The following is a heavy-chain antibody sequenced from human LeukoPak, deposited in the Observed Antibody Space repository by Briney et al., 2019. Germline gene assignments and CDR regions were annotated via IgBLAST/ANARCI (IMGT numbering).Heavy chain of an antibody. CDR3: STLWYGA. CDR2: IKSKTDGGTS. V-gene: IGHV3-15*01. J-gene: IGHJ5*02. Sequence: KPGGSLRLSCAASGFTLTNAWMYWVRQAPGKGLEWVGRIKSKTDGGTSDYAAPVTGRFTISRDDSKSTLYLEMNSLKTEDTGVYYCSTLWYGAWGQGTLVTVSS. CDR1: GFTLTNAW. D-gene: IGHD3-10*01.